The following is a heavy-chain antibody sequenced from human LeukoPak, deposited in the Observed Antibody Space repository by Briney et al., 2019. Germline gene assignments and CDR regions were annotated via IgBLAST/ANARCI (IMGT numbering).Heavy chain of an antibody. Sequence: ASVKVSCKASGYTFTSYAMHWVRQAPGQRLEWMGWINAGNGNTKYSQKFQGRVTMTTDTSTSTAYMELSSLRSDDTAFYYCARAPMGAAALYWGQGTLVTVSS. D-gene: IGHD6-13*01. V-gene: IGHV1-3*01. CDR1: GYTFTSYA. CDR2: INAGNGNT. CDR3: ARAPMGAAALY. J-gene: IGHJ4*02.